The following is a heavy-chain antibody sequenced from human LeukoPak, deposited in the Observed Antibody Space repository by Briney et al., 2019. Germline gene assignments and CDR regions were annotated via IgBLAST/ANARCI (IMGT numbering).Heavy chain of an antibody. D-gene: IGHD3-22*01. CDR3: ARVSTMIVESRRSYWYFDL. CDR1: GGSISSSNW. Sequence: SGTLSLTCAVSGGSISSSNWWSWVRQPPGKGLEWIGEIYHSGSTNYNPSLKSRVTISVDTSKNQFSLKLSSVTAADTAVYYCARVSTMIVESRRSYWYFDLWGRGTLVTVSS. J-gene: IGHJ2*01. V-gene: IGHV4-4*02. CDR2: IYHSGST.